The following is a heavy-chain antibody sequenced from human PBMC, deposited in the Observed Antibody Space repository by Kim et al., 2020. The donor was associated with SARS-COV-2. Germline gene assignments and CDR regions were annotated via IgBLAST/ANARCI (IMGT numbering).Heavy chain of an antibody. CDR3: TTRDDFWSGLCYFDY. CDR2: IKSKTDGGTT. D-gene: IGHD3-3*01. J-gene: IGHJ4*02. V-gene: IGHV3-15*01. CDR1: GFTFSNAW. Sequence: GGSLRLSCAASGFTFSNAWMSWVRQAPGKGLEWVGRIKSKTDGGTTDYAAPVKGRFTISSDDSKNTLYLQMNSLKTEDTAVYYCTTRDDFWSGLCYFDYWGQGTLVTVSA.